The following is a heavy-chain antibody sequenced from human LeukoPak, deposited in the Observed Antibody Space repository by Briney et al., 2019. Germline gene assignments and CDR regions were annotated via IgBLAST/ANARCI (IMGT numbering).Heavy chain of an antibody. Sequence: GGSLRLSCAASGFTFSSYEMNWVRQAPGKGLEWVSYISNSGTAIYYADSVKGRFTISRDNAKSSLCLQMNSLRAEDTAVYYCARAGYSMDTEYFQHWGQGTLVTVSS. CDR3: ARAGYSMDTEYFQH. J-gene: IGHJ1*01. D-gene: IGHD5-18*01. CDR1: GFTFSSYE. V-gene: IGHV3-48*03. CDR2: ISNSGTAI.